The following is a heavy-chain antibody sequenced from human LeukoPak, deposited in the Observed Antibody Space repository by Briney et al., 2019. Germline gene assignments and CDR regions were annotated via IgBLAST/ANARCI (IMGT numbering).Heavy chain of an antibody. J-gene: IGHJ4*02. Sequence: GGSLRLSCAASGFTFSSYGMHWVRQAPGKGLEWVAVISYDGSNEYYADSVKGRFTISRDNSKNTLYLQMNSLRAEDTAVYYYAKDVLAAAGTVPIDYWGQGTLVTVSS. D-gene: IGHD6-13*01. V-gene: IGHV3-30*18. CDR3: AKDVLAAAGTVPIDY. CDR2: ISYDGSNE. CDR1: GFTFSSYG.